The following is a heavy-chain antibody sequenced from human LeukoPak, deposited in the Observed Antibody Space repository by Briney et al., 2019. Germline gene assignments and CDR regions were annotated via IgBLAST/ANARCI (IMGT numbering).Heavy chain of an antibody. Sequence: PGGSLRLSCAASGFTFSSYAMSWVRQAPGKGLEWVSGISASGGRTYYADSVKGRFAISRDNSKNTLYLQMNSLRAEDTAVYYCAKWADAFDIWGQGTMVTVSS. CDR2: ISASGGRT. J-gene: IGHJ3*02. CDR3: AKWADAFDI. V-gene: IGHV3-23*01. CDR1: GFTFSSYA.